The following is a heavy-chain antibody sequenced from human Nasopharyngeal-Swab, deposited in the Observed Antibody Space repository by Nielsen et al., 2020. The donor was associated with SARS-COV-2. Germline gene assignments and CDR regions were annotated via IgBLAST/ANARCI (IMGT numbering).Heavy chain of an antibody. D-gene: IGHD3-22*01. V-gene: IGHV3-19*01. CDR3: ARVLTGTFYYDSSGYPDY. Sequence: WIRQPPGKGLEWVSGVSWNGSRTHYADSVKGRFIISRDNSRNFLYQQMNSLRPEDMAVYYCARVLTGTFYYDSSGYPDYWGQGTLVTVSS. CDR2: VSWNGSRT. J-gene: IGHJ4*02.